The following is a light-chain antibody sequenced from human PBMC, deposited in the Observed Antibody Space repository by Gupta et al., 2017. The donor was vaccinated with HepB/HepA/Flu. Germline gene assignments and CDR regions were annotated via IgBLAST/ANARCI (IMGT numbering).Light chain of an antibody. Sequence: QSALTQPPSASGSPGQSVTITCTRTSSDVGVYNYVSWYQQQTGKVTKLMIYEVTTRPSGVSDRFSGSQSGNTASLTVSGLQAEDEADYYCSSYVGTNTVIFGGGTKLTVL. CDR3: SSYVGTNTVI. CDR2: EVT. J-gene: IGLJ2*01. V-gene: IGLV2-8*01. CDR1: SSDVGVYNY.